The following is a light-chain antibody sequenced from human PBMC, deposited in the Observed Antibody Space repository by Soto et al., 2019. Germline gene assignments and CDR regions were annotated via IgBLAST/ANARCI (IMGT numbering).Light chain of an antibody. CDR1: SSNIGAGYD. J-gene: IGLJ1*01. V-gene: IGLV1-40*01. Sequence: QLVLTQPPSVSGAPGQRVTISCTGSSSNIGAGYDIHWYQQVPGTAPKPLIYANNNRASGVPDRFSGSKSGTSASLAITGLQAEDEADYYCQSYDTSLSGYVFGPGTKLTVL. CDR3: QSYDTSLSGYV. CDR2: ANN.